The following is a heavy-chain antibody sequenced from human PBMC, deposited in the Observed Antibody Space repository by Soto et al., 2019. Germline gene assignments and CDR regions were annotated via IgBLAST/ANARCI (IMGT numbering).Heavy chain of an antibody. CDR3: TRALSGSYDS. Sequence: LQTLSLTCAISGDSVSSKSAAWNCIRQSPSRGLEWPGRTYYRSKWSTDYAVSVKSRITINPDTSKNQFSLQLNSVTPEDTAVYYCTRALSGSYDSWGQGTLVTVSS. CDR1: GDSVSSKSAA. J-gene: IGHJ5*01. CDR2: TYYRSKWST. V-gene: IGHV6-1*01. D-gene: IGHD1-26*01.